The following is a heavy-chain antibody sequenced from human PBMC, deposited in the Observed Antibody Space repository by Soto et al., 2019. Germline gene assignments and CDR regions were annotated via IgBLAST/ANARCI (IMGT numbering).Heavy chain of an antibody. CDR2: ISYSGST. CDR3: ASLSNYYDSRGYAEYHFDD. V-gene: IGHV4-31*03. J-gene: IGHJ4*02. Sequence: QVQLQESGPGLVKPSQTLSLTCTVSGGSFNNGFFWSWIRQQPGKGLEWIGYISYSGSTSYNPSLKSRLTMSVDTSKSQFSLKLTSVTAADTAVYYCASLSNYYDSRGYAEYHFDDWGQGTLVTVSS. CDR1: GGSFNNGFF. D-gene: IGHD3-22*01.